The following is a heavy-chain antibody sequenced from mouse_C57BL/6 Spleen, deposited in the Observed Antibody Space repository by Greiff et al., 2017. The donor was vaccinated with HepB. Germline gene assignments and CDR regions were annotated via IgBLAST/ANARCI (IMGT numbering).Heavy chain of an antibody. CDR1: GYTFTSYW. V-gene: IGHV1-55*01. J-gene: IGHJ4*01. CDR3: ARWALPVYAMDY. Sequence: VQLQQSGAELVKPGASVKMSCKASGYTFTSYWITWVKQRPGQGLEWIGDIYPGSGSTNYTEKFKSKATLTVDTSSSTAYMQLSSLTSEDSAVYCCARWALPVYAMDYWGQGTSVTVAS. CDR2: IYPGSGST. D-gene: IGHD2-10*01.